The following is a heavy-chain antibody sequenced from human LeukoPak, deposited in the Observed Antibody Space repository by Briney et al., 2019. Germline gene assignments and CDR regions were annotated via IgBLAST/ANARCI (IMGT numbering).Heavy chain of an antibody. CDR3: AENRGNY. Sequence: GGSLRLSCAASGFTFSSYSMNWIRQAPGKGLEWVSSISSSTSYIYYADSVKGRFTISRDNSKNTLYLQMNSLRAEDTAVYYCAENRGNYWGQGTLVTVSS. J-gene: IGHJ4*02. D-gene: IGHD2-15*01. CDR1: GFTFSSYS. CDR2: ISSSTSYI. V-gene: IGHV3-21*04.